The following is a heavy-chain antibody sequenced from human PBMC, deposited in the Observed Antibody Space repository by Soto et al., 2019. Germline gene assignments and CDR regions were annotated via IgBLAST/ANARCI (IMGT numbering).Heavy chain of an antibody. Sequence: QVHLVQSGAEVKKPGASVKVSCKASGYTVTSYGITWVRQAPGQGLEWMGWISAHNGNTDYAQKLQGRVIVTRDTSTSTAYMELRSLISDDTAVYSCARGRYGDYWGQGALVNVSS. J-gene: IGHJ4*02. CDR3: ARGRYGDY. D-gene: IGHD1-1*01. V-gene: IGHV1-18*01. CDR2: ISAHNGNT. CDR1: GYTVTSYG.